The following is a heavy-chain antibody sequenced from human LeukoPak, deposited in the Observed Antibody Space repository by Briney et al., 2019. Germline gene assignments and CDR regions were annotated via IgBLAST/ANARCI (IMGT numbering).Heavy chain of an antibody. D-gene: IGHD4-17*01. V-gene: IGHV3-66*01. CDR3: VKDHSAKYYDDYEA. J-gene: IGHJ5*02. CDR1: GFTVTYNY. CDR2: ISGGGST. Sequence: GGSLRLSCAASGFTVTYNYMSWVRQAPGKGLEWVSVISGGGSTHYADSVKGRFTTSRDNSKRTVFLQMNSLRGADTAIYYCVKDHSAKYYDDYEAWGQGTLVTVSS.